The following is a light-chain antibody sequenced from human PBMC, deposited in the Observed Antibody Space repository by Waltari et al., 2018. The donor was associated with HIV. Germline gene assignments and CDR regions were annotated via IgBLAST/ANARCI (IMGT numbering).Light chain of an antibody. CDR1: VLPNEY. Sequence: YELTQPPSVSVSPGQTARITCSGDVLPNEYTYPYQQKPGQAPVLVIHTDSEYPAGCPERFSACSSGTAVTFTISGGQAEDEADYYCQSTDSSGAFVFGTGTRLTVL. CDR3: QSTDSSGAFV. V-gene: IGLV3-25*03. CDR2: TDS. J-gene: IGLJ1*01.